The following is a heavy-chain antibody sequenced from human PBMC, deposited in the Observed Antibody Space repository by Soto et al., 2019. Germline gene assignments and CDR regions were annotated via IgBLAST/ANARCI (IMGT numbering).Heavy chain of an antibody. CDR3: AREYCSGGSCYSRAFNWFDP. D-gene: IGHD2-15*01. CDR2: IYYSGST. V-gene: IGHV4-59*01. CDR1: GGSISSYY. Sequence: SETLSLTCTVSGGSISSYYWSWIRQPPGKGLEWIGYIYYSGSTNYNPSLKSRVTISVDTSKNQFSLKLSSVTAADTAVYYCAREYCSGGSCYSRAFNWFDPWGQGTLVTVSS. J-gene: IGHJ5*02.